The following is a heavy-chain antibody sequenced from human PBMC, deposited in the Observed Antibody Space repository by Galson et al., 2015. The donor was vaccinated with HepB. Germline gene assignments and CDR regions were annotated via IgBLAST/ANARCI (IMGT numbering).Heavy chain of an antibody. V-gene: IGHV4-4*02. CDR1: GGSISSSNW. CDR2: IYHSGST. J-gene: IGHJ4*02. Sequence: SETLSLTCAVSGGSISSSNWWSWVRQPPGKGLEWIGEIYHSGSTNYNPSLKSRVTISVDKSKNQFSLKLSSVTAADTAVYYCARDVSDTAMVSSYFDYWGQGTLVTVSS. CDR3: ARDVSDTAMVSSYFDY. D-gene: IGHD5-18*01.